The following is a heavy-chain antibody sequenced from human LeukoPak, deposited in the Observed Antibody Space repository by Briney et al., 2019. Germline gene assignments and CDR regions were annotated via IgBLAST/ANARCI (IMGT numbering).Heavy chain of an antibody. CDR3: ARHNRGDYGFFDF. V-gene: IGHV3-53*01. CDR1: GFTVSSSY. CDR2: INSGGNT. Sequence: PGGSLRLSCAASGFTVSSSYMNWVRQAPGKGLEWVSIINSGGNTYYADSVKGRFTISRDNSKNTLYLQMNNLRAEDTAIYYCARHNRGDYGFFDFWGQGTLVTVSS. J-gene: IGHJ4*02. D-gene: IGHD4-17*01.